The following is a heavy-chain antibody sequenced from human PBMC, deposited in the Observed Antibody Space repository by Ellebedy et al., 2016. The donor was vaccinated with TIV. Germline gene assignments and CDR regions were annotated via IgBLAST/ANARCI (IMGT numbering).Heavy chain of an antibody. CDR3: VRAPRGQYYFDY. CDR2: IFKSEDSPT. D-gene: IGHD5-12*01. V-gene: IGHV3-48*04. CDR1: GFDFRHNP. J-gene: IGHJ4*01. Sequence: GESLKISXKGSGFDFRHNPMNWVRQAPGKGLEWVSYIFKSEDSPTYYADSVKGRFTISRDNAKNSVYLQMSSLRVDDTAVYFCVRAPRGQYYFDYWGQGTLVTVSS.